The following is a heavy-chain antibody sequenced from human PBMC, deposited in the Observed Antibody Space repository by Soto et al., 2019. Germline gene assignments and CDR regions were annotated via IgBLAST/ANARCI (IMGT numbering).Heavy chain of an antibody. Sequence: SETLSLTCAVYGGSFSDYYWSWIRQPPGKGLEWIGYIYYSGSTNYNPSLKSRVTISVDTSKNQFSLKLSSVTAADTAVYYCAGGHSSSSGYYYYYYMDVWGKGTTVTVSS. V-gene: IGHV4-59*01. CDR2: IYYSGST. J-gene: IGHJ6*03. CDR3: AGGHSSSSGYYYYYYMDV. D-gene: IGHD6-6*01. CDR1: GGSFSDYY.